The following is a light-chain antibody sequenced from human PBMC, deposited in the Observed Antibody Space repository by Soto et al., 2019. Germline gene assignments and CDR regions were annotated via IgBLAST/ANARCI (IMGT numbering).Light chain of an antibody. J-gene: IGLJ2*01. CDR3: SSFTSSNTYVV. CDR1: SSDIGGYNY. CDR2: DVS. V-gene: IGLV2-14*01. Sequence: QSVLTQPASVSGSPGQSITISCTGTSSDIGGYNYVSWYQQHPGKAPKLMIYDVSNRPSGVSNRFSGSKSGNTASLTISGLQAEDEADYDCSSFTSSNTYVVLGGGTELTVL.